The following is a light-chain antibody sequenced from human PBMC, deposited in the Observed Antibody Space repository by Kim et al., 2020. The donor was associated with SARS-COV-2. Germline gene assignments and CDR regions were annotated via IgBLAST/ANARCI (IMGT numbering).Light chain of an antibody. CDR2: GAS. CDR3: QKYGRSLLT. Sequence: EIVLTQSPGTLSLSPGERATLSCRASQSVSSSYLAWYQQKPGQAPRLLIYGASSRATGIPDRFSGSGSGTDFTLTISRLEPEDFAVYYCQKYGRSLLTLGGGTKVDLK. CDR1: QSVSSSY. J-gene: IGKJ4*01. V-gene: IGKV3-20*01.